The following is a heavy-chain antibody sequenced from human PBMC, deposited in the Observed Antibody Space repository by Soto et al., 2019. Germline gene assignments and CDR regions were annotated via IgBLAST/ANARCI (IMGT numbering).Heavy chain of an antibody. CDR1: GGSISSGDYY. CDR2: IYYSGST. CDR3: AGNSRLRYYYGMDV. V-gene: IGHV4-30-4*01. J-gene: IGHJ6*02. Sequence: SETLSLTCTVSGGSISSGDYYWSWIRQPPGKGLEWIGYIYYSGSTYYNTSLKSRVTISVDTSKNQFSLKLSSVTAADTAVYYCAGNSRLRYYYGMDVWGQGTTVTVTS.